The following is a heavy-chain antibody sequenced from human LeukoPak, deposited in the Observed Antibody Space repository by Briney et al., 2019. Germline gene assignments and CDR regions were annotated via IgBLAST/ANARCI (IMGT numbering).Heavy chain of an antibody. J-gene: IGHJ4*02. CDR3: AKGPRIAAAGILDY. Sequence: GGSLRLSCAASGFTFSSYGMHWVRQAPGKGLEWVAFIRYDGSNKYYADSVKGRFTISRDNSKNTLYLQMNSLRAEDTAVYYCAKGPRIAAAGILDYWGQGTLVTLSS. CDR2: IRYDGSNK. CDR1: GFTFSSYG. D-gene: IGHD6-13*01. V-gene: IGHV3-30*02.